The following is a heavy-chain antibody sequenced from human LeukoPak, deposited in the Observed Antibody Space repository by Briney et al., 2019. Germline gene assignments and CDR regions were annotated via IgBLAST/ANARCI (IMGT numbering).Heavy chain of an antibody. CDR2: IYYSGST. V-gene: IGHV4-39*01. CDR1: DGSISRSSYY. Sequence: SETLSLTCTVSDGSISRSSYYWGWIRQPPGKGLEWIGSIYYSGSTYYNPSLKSRVTISVDTSKNQFSLKLSSVTAADTAVYYCARPLRGAAAGPDFDYWGQGTLVTVSS. D-gene: IGHD6-13*01. CDR3: ARPLRGAAAGPDFDY. J-gene: IGHJ4*02.